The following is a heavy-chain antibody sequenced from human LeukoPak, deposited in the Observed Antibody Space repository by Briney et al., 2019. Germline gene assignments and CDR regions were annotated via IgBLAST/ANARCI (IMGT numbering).Heavy chain of an antibody. CDR2: ISAYNGNT. Sequence: ASVKVSCKASGYTFTSYGISWVRQAPGQGLEWMGWISAYNGNTNYAQKFQGRVTITADESTSTAYMELSSLRSEDTAVYYCARVGGYSYGYRNFDYWGQGTLVTVSS. V-gene: IGHV1-18*01. J-gene: IGHJ4*02. D-gene: IGHD5-18*01. CDR1: GYTFTSYG. CDR3: ARVGGYSYGYRNFDY.